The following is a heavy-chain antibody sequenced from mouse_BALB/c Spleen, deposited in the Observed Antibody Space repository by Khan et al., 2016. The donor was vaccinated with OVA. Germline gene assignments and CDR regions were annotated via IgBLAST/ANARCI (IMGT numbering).Heavy chain of an antibody. CDR3: ARRNYFGYTFAY. CDR1: GYTFTDYY. CDR2: ISPESGDT. V-gene: IGHV1-77*01. D-gene: IGHD1-2*01. Sequence: QVQLQQSGAELARPGASVKLSCKASGYTFTDYYINWVKQRIGQGLEWIGEISPESGDTYYNEKFKGKATLTADKSSTTAYMQLSSLTSEASAVYFCARRNYFGYTFAYWGQGTLVTVSA. J-gene: IGHJ3*01.